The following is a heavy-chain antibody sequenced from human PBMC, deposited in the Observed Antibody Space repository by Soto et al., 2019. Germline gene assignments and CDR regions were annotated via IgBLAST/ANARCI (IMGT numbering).Heavy chain of an antibody. CDR3: AKESMPEHYGDTLFDY. Sequence: EVQLLESGGGLVQPGGSLRLSCEAPGFSFSNYALSWVRQSPGKGLEWVSTFSAGGRAYYADSVKGRFTIAKDTSKNTLHLQASSLRAEDTAVYYCAKESMPEHYGDTLFDYWGQGTRVTVSS. CDR1: GFSFSNYA. J-gene: IGHJ4*02. V-gene: IGHV3-23*01. CDR2: FSAGGRA. D-gene: IGHD4-17*01.